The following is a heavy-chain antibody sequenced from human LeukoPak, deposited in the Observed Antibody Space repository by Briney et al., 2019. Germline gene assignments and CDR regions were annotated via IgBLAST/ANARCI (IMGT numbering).Heavy chain of an antibody. Sequence: SVKVSCKASGYTFTSYGISWVRQAPGQGLEWMGWISAYNGNTNYAQKFQGRVTMTRDTSTNTVYMELSSLRSEDTAVYYCARGPSITVIRGGQWYYYMDVWGKGTTVTISS. CDR2: ISAYNGNT. V-gene: IGHV1-18*01. D-gene: IGHD3-10*01. CDR3: ARGPSITVIRGGQWYYYMDV. J-gene: IGHJ6*03. CDR1: GYTFTSYG.